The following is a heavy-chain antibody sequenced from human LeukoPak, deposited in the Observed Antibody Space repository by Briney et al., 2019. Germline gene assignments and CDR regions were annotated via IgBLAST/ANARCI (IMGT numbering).Heavy chain of an antibody. V-gene: IGHV4-59*01. J-gene: IGHJ4*02. CDR3: ARGTGSGPFFDY. Sequence: SETLSLTCTVYGGSISSYYWSWIRQPPGKGLEWIGYIYYSGSTNYNPSLKSRVTISVDTSKNQFSLKLSSVTAADTAVYYCARGTGSGPFFDYWGQGTLVTVSS. CDR2: IYYSGST. CDR1: GGSISSYY. D-gene: IGHD2-15*01.